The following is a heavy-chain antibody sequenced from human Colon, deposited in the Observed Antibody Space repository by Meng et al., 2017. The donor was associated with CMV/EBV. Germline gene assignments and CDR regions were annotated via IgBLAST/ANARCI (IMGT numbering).Heavy chain of an antibody. Sequence: QVQLQEAGPVRVXPXXXXXLTCNVSGDSINQYYWAWLRQPAGKVLEFIGRIDGSGNTDDNPSLKSRVTMSVDTSKNQLSLKLYSVTAADTAIYYCARAGARGVPVDYWGQGTLVTVSS. CDR3: ARAGARGVPVDY. CDR2: IDGSGNT. V-gene: IGHV4-4*07. CDR1: GDSINQYY. D-gene: IGHD3-10*01. J-gene: IGHJ4*02.